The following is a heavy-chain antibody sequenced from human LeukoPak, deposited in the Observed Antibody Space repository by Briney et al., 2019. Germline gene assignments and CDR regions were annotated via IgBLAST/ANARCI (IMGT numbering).Heavy chain of an antibody. CDR1: GGTFSSYA. V-gene: IGHV1-69*04. D-gene: IGHD3-22*01. CDR2: IIPILGIA. CDR3: ASGIAGYYYDSSGYPFDY. Sequence: SVKVSCKASGGTFSSYAISWVRQAPGQGLEWMGRIIPILGIANYAQKFQGRVTITADKSTSTAYMELSSLRSEDTAVYYCASGIAGYYYDSSGYPFDYWGQGTLVTASS. J-gene: IGHJ4*02.